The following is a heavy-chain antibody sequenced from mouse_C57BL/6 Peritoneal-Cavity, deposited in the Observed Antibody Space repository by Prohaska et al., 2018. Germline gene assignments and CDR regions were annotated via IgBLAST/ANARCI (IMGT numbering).Heavy chain of an antibody. Sequence: EVQLQQSGAELVKPGASVKLSCTASGFNIKDYYMHWVKQRTEQGLERIGRIDPEDGETTYAPKFQGKATITADTSSNTAYLHLSSLTSEDTAVYYCATRSTMITTGFAYWGQGTLITVSA. CDR2: IDPEDGET. J-gene: IGHJ3*01. V-gene: IGHV14-2*01. CDR3: ATRSTMITTGFAY. CDR1: GFNIKDYY. D-gene: IGHD2-4*01.